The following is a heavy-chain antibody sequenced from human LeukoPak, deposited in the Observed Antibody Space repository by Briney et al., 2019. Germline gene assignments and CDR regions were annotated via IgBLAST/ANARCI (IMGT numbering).Heavy chain of an antibody. CDR1: GFTFSSYA. J-gene: IGHJ6*03. V-gene: IGHV3-23*01. Sequence: SGGSLRLSCAASGFTFSSYAMSWVRQAPGKGLEWVSAISGSGGSTYYADSVKGRFTISRDNSKNTLYLQMNSLRAEDTAVYYCAKGGAPLTGSYYMDVWGKGTTVTVSS. CDR3: AKGGAPLTGSYYMDV. D-gene: IGHD3-9*01. CDR2: ISGSGGST.